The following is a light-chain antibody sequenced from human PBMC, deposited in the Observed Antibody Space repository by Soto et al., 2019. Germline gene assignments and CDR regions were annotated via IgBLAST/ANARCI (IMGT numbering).Light chain of an antibody. V-gene: IGLV2-8*01. CDR1: SSDVGGYNY. J-gene: IGLJ2*01. CDR3: SSYAGSNGGV. Sequence: QSALTQPPSASGSPGQSVTISCTGTSSDVGGYNYVSWYQQHPGKAPKLMIYEVSKRPSGVPDRFSDSKSGNTASLTVSGLQAEDEADYYCSSYAGSNGGVFGGGTKVTVL. CDR2: EVS.